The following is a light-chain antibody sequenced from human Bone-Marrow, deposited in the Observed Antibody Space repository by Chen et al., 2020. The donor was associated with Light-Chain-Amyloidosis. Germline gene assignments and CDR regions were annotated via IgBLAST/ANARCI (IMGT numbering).Light chain of an antibody. CDR1: NIGSTS. Sequence: SYVLTQPSSVSVAPGQTATIACGGNNIGSTSVHWYQQTPGQAPLLVVYDDSDRPSGIPARLSGSNTGNTAPLTIIWVEAGDEADYYCQVWDRSSDRPVFGGGTKLTVL. V-gene: IGLV3-21*02. CDR2: DDS. CDR3: QVWDRSSDRPV. J-gene: IGLJ3*02.